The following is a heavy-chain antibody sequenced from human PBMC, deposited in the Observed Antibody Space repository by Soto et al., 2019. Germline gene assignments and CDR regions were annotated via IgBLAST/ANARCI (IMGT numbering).Heavy chain of an antibody. J-gene: IGHJ4*02. D-gene: IGHD3-10*01. Sequence: SETLSLTCAVSGGSISSGGYSWSCIRQPPGKGLEWIGYIYHSGSTYYNPSLKSRVTISVDRSKNQFSLKLSSVTAADTAVYYCARGPFGDFDYWGQGTLVTSPQ. V-gene: IGHV4-30-2*01. CDR1: GGSISSGGYS. CDR3: ARGPFGDFDY. CDR2: IYHSGST.